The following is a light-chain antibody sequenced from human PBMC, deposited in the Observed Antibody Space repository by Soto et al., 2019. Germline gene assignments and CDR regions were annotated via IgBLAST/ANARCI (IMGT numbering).Light chain of an antibody. CDR3: QQRDIWPWT. CDR2: DAS. V-gene: IGKV3-11*01. J-gene: IGKJ1*01. CDR1: QSVNRY. Sequence: EIVLTQSPATLSLSPGERATLSCWASQSVNRYLVWYQQKPGQAPRLLMYDASKRATGIPARFSGGGSGTDFTLTISSLEPEDFAVYYCQQRDIWPWTFGQGTKVDTK.